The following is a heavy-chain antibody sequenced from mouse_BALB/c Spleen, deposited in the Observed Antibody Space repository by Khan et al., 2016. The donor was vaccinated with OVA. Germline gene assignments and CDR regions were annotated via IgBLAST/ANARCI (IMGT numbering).Heavy chain of an antibody. CDR1: GYSFTGYY. D-gene: IGHD2-14*01. CDR3: ARGYDFFAY. V-gene: IGHV1-26*01. Sequence: EVQLVESGPDLVKPGASVKMSCKASGYSFTGYYMNWVKQSHGKSLECIGRVNPNTGNTNYNQKFRGKAILIVDTSSSTAYMELRSLTSEDSTVXYWARGYDFFAYWGQGTLVTVSA. CDR2: VNPNTGNT. J-gene: IGHJ3*01.